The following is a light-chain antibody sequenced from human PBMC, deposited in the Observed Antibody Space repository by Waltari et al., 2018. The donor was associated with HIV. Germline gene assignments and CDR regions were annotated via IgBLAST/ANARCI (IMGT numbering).Light chain of an antibody. CDR3: MHGQQTPV. V-gene: IGKV2-28*01. CDR2: LGS. J-gene: IGKJ1*01. Sequence: DIAMIQSPDSLAVSPGEPASISCRSSQSLLHQNGQNYLEWYIQRPGQAPELLIYLGSRRASGVPDRIAGSGSGTDFILKISRVEPEDVGVYFCMHGQQTPVFGQGTKVEVK. CDR1: QSLLHQNGQNY.